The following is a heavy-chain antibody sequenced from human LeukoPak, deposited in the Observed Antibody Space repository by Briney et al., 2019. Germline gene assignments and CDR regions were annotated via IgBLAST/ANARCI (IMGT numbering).Heavy chain of an antibody. Sequence: SETLSLTCTVYGGSFSAYHWSWIRQPAGKGLEWIGRIYTSGSTNYNPSLKSRVTISVDTSKNQFSLKLSSVTAADTAVYYCATEPFGEFNDAFDIWGQGTMVTVSS. J-gene: IGHJ3*02. V-gene: IGHV4-4*07. CDR1: GGSFSAYH. CDR2: IYTSGST. D-gene: IGHD3-10*01. CDR3: ATEPFGEFNDAFDI.